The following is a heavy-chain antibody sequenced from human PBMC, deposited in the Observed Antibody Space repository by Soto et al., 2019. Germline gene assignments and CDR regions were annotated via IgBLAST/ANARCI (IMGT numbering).Heavy chain of an antibody. D-gene: IGHD3-9*01. Sequence: GXSVKVSCKASGYTFTSYGISWVRQAPGQGFEWMGWISAYNGNTNYAQKLQGRVTMTTDTSTSTAYMELRSLRSDDTAVYYCARDYYDILTGYYPEGYWGQGTLVTVSS. J-gene: IGHJ4*02. CDR1: GYTFTSYG. V-gene: IGHV1-18*01. CDR2: ISAYNGNT. CDR3: ARDYYDILTGYYPEGY.